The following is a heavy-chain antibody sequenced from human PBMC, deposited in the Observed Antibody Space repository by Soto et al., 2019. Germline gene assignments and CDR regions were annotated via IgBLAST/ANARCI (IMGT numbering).Heavy chain of an antibody. Sequence: PAGSLRLSCAASGFTFSSYAMSWVRQAPGKGLEWVSAISGSGGSTYYADSVKGRFTISRDNSKNTLYLQMNSLRAEDTAVYYCAKDPRRYCSGGSCPFDPWGQGTLVTVSS. D-gene: IGHD2-15*01. V-gene: IGHV3-23*01. CDR1: GFTFSSYA. CDR2: ISGSGGST. CDR3: AKDPRRYCSGGSCPFDP. J-gene: IGHJ5*02.